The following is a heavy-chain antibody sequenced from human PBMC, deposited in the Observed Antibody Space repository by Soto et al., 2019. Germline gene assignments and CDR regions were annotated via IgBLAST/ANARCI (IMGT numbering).Heavy chain of an antibody. V-gene: IGHV4-39*02. CDR1: GTSIISSDYY. CDR2: IYYTGMT. J-gene: IGHJ4*02. Sequence: PSETLSLTCTVSGTSIISSDYYWGWIRKPPGKGLEWITSIYYTGMTYYNPSLKSRVTISVDRSKNQLSLKLNSVTAADRAVYYCAREKAVAGISFDFWGQGTPVTVSS. CDR3: AREKAVAGISFDF. D-gene: IGHD6-19*01.